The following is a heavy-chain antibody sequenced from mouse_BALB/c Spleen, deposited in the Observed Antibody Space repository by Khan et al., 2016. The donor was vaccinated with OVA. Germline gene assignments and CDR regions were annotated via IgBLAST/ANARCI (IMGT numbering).Heavy chain of an antibody. V-gene: IGHV1-7*01. CDR3: ARRGLRWDFDY. CDR2: INPSTGYT. Sequence: VQLQQSGAELAKPGASVKMSCKASGYTFINYWILWIKQRPGQGLEWIGYINPSTGYTEYTQNFKEQATLTEDKSSSTAYMQLSSLTSEDSTVYYCARRGLRWDFDYWGQGTTLTVSS. D-gene: IGHD1-1*01. J-gene: IGHJ2*01. CDR1: GYTFINYW.